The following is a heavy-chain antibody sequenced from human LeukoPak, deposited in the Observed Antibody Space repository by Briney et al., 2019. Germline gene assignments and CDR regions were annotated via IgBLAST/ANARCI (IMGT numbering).Heavy chain of an antibody. J-gene: IGHJ3*02. CDR2: INPSGGGT. CDR1: GYTFSSYY. D-gene: IGHD6-19*01. Sequence: ASVKVPCKASGYTFSSYYMHWVRQAPGQGLEWMGIINPSGGGTTYAQKFQGRVTMTTDTSTSTAYMELRSLRSDDTAVYYCARFGLGKHIEVAGIPFDIWGQGTMVTVSS. V-gene: IGHV1-46*01. CDR3: ARFGLGKHIEVAGIPFDI.